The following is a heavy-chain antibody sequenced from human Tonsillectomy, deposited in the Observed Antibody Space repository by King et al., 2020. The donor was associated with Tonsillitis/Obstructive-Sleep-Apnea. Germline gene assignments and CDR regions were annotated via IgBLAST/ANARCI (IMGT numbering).Heavy chain of an antibody. J-gene: IGHJ4*02. CDR1: GFTVSNNY. CDR3: ATLDGPPAY. V-gene: IGHV3-53*04. CDR2: IYSGGTT. Sequence: VQLVESGGGLVQPGGSLRLSCAVSGFTVSNNYMSWVRQAPGKGLEWVADIYSGGTTYYADSVKGRFTISRHNSKNTLYLQINSLRAEDTAVYYCATLDGPPAYWGQGTLVTVSS.